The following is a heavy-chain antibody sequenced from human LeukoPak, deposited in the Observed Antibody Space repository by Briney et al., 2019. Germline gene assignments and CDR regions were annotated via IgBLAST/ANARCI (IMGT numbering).Heavy chain of an antibody. Sequence: GRSLRLSRAASGFTFSSYGMHWVRQAPGKGLEWVAVISYDGSNKYYADSVKGRFTISRDNSKNTLYLQMNSLRAEDTAVYYCAKGVSTTVTKGFDYWGQGTLVTVSS. D-gene: IGHD4-17*01. CDR1: GFTFSSYG. V-gene: IGHV3-30*18. J-gene: IGHJ4*02. CDR3: AKGVSTTVTKGFDY. CDR2: ISYDGSNK.